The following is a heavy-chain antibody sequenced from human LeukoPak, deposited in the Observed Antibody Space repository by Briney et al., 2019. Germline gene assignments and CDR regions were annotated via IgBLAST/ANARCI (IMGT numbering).Heavy chain of an antibody. Sequence: SETLSLTCTVSGVSVSSGSYYWSWIRQPPGKGLEWIGYIYYSGSTNYNPSLKSRVTISVDTSKNQFSLKLSSVTAADTAVYYCARDPYDYVWGSYRYTFHDAFDIWGQGTMVTVSS. J-gene: IGHJ3*02. CDR1: GVSVSSGSYY. D-gene: IGHD3-16*02. V-gene: IGHV4-61*01. CDR2: IYYSGST. CDR3: ARDPYDYVWGSYRYTFHDAFDI.